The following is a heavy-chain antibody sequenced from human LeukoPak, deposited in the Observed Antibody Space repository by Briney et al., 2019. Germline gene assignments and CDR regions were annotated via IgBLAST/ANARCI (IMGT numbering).Heavy chain of an antibody. D-gene: IGHD6-13*01. CDR1: GFTFSNYA. Sequence: GGSLRLSCAASGFTFSNYAMSWVRQAPGKGLEWVSAISGSGAGTYYADSVKGRFTISRDNSKNTLYLQMNSLRAEGTAIYYCAKINNIAAAGTFDYWGQGTLVTVSS. CDR2: ISGSGAGT. J-gene: IGHJ4*02. V-gene: IGHV3-23*01. CDR3: AKINNIAAAGTFDY.